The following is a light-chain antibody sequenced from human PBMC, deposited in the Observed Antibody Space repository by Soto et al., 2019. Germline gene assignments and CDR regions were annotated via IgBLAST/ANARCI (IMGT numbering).Light chain of an antibody. CDR1: QSVSSNY. J-gene: IGKJ1*01. CDR3: QQYGASVWT. Sequence: EIVLTQSPGTLSLSPGERATLSCRASQSVSSNYLGWYQQKPGQAPRLIIYGASSRATGIPDRFSGSGSGTDFTLSISRLEPQDFAVYYCQQYGASVWTFGQGNKVEIK. CDR2: GAS. V-gene: IGKV3-20*01.